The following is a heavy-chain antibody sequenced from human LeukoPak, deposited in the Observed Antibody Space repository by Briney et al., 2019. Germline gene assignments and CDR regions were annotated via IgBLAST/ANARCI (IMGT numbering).Heavy chain of an antibody. J-gene: IGHJ4*02. V-gene: IGHV4-59*01. CDR1: SDAITSY. Sequence: PSETLSLTCIIPSDAITSYWSWIRQPPGKGLEFLGYIFHTGIIKYNPSLGSRLTISVDTSKNQFSLKLSSVTAADTAVYYCARDSSSSSLPLFDYWGQGTLVTVSS. CDR3: ARDSSSSSLPLFDY. D-gene: IGHD6-6*01. CDR2: IFHTGII.